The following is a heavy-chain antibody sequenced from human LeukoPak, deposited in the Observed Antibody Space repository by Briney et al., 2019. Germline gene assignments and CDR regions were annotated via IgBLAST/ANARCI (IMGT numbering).Heavy chain of an antibody. CDR3: ARDNPALQN. CDR2: IRYDGSNK. V-gene: IGHV3-30*02. J-gene: IGHJ1*01. CDR1: GFTFSSYG. Sequence: GGSLRLSCAASGFTFSSYGMHWVRQAPGKGLEWVAFIRYDGSNKYYADSVRGRFTISRDISKNTLYLQLNSLRAEDTAMYYCARDNPALQNWGQGTLVTVSS.